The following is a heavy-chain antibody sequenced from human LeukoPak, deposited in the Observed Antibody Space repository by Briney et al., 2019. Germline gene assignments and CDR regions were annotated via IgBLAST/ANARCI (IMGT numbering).Heavy chain of an antibody. CDR2: IYYSGTT. CDR3: ARGRGGGGSSNNWFDP. CDR1: SGSISSYY. Sequence: SETLSLTCTVSSGSISSYYWSWIRQPPGKGLEWIGYIYYSGTTNYNPSLKSRVTISVDTSKNQFSLNLISVTATDTAVYFCARGRGGGGSSNNWFDPWGQGTLVTVSS. D-gene: IGHD2-15*01. V-gene: IGHV4-59*12. J-gene: IGHJ5*02.